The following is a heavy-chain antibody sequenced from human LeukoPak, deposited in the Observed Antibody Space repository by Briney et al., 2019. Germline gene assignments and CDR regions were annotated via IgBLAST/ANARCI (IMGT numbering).Heavy chain of an antibody. Sequence: TSETLSLTCTVSGGSISSGSYYWSWIRQPAGKGLEWIGRIYTSGSTNYNPSLKSRVTISVDTSKNQFSLKLSPVTAADTAVYYCARGLEVTDYYYYYGMDVWGQGTTVTVSS. J-gene: IGHJ6*02. CDR1: GGSISSGSYY. CDR2: IYTSGST. D-gene: IGHD2-21*02. CDR3: ARGLEVTDYYYYYGMDV. V-gene: IGHV4-61*02.